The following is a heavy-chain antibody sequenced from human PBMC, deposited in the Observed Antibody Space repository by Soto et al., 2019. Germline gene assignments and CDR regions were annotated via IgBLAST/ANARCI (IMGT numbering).Heavy chain of an antibody. D-gene: IGHD3-22*01. J-gene: IGHJ6*02. CDR2: ISGTGYST. CDR3: ATPREISSGYPPWGDYGMAV. Sequence: EVQLLESGGGLVQPGGSLRLSCAASGFTFSSYAMSWVRQAPGKGLEWVSAISGTGYSTYYADSVKGRFTISRDNSKNTLYLQMNSRRAEDTAVYYCATPREISSGYPPWGDYGMAVWGQGTTVTVSS. V-gene: IGHV3-23*01. CDR1: GFTFSSYA.